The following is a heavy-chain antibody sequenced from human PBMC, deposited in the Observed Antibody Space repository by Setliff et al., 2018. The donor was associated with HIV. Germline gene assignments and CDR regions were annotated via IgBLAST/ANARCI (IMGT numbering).Heavy chain of an antibody. CDR1: GFTFNYHA. V-gene: IGHV3-23*01. CDR3: AKDYTPTFWEYNWFDV. Sequence: PGGSLRLSCAAPGFTFNYHAMTWVRQAPGKGLEWVSGISGSGDSTFYAHSVKGRFTISRDNSRDTLYLEMNNLRAEDTALYYCAKDYTPTFWEYNWFDVWGQGTQVTVSS. J-gene: IGHJ5*02. D-gene: IGHD3-16*01. CDR2: ISGSGDST.